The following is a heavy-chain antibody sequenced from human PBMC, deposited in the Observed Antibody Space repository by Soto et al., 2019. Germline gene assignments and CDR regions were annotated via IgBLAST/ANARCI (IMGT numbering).Heavy chain of an antibody. CDR2: ISAYNGNT. J-gene: IGHJ3*02. D-gene: IGHD3-3*01. CDR1: GYAFTSYG. V-gene: IGHV1-18*01. Sequence: GASVKVSCKASGYAFTSYGISWVRQAPGQGLEWMGWISAYNGNTSYAQKLQGRVTMTTDTSTSTAYMELRSLRSDDTAVYYCARRRHYDFWSGYPPDAFDIWGQGTMVTVS. CDR3: ARRRHYDFWSGYPPDAFDI.